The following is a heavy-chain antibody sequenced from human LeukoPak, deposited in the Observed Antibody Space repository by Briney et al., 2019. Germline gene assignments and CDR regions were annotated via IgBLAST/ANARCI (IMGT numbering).Heavy chain of an antibody. Sequence: ASVKVSCKASGYTFTGYYMHWVRQAPGPGLEWMGWINANSVDTKYAQKFQGRFTMTRATSISTAYMELSRLRSDDTAMYYCAREISGYSDYWGQGTLVTVSS. V-gene: IGHV1-2*02. CDR2: INANSVDT. D-gene: IGHD3-22*01. CDR3: AREISGYSDY. CDR1: GYTFTGYY. J-gene: IGHJ4*02.